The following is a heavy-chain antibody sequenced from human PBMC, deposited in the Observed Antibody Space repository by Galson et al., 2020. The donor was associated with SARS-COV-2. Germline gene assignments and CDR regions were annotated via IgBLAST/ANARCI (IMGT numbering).Heavy chain of an antibody. CDR2: INPGRGTT. CDR3: ARLGYCTSTSCYGSDS. Sequence: ASVKVSCKASGYTFSDYYIHWVRQAPGQGLEWMGWINPGRGTTRYPQRFQGRVTMTRDTSITTAYMELTGLTSDDTAVYFCARLGYCTSTSCYGSDSWGQGTLVTVSS. V-gene: IGHV1-2*02. J-gene: IGHJ4*02. D-gene: IGHD2-2*01. CDR1: GYTFSDYY.